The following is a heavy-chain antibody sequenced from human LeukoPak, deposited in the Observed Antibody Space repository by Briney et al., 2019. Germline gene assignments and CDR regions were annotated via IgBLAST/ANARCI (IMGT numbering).Heavy chain of an antibody. D-gene: IGHD4-23*01. Sequence: GGSLRLSCAASGFTFSNYVMHWVRQAPGKGLESVSAISNNGGGTYYANSVKGRFTISRDNSKNTLYLQMGNLRAGDMAVYYCAREHYGGNDYWGQGTLVTVSS. CDR3: AREHYGGNDY. CDR1: GFTFSNYV. V-gene: IGHV3-64*01. J-gene: IGHJ4*02. CDR2: ISNNGGGT.